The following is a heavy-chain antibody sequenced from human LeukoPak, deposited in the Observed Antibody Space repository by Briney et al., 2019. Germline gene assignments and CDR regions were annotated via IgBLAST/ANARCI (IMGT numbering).Heavy chain of an antibody. J-gene: IGHJ4*02. D-gene: IGHD1-20*01. CDR1: GYSISSGYY. Sequence: PSETLSLTCTVSGYSISSGYYWGWIRQPPGKGLEWIGSIYHSGSTYYNPSLKSRVTISVDTSKNQFSLKLSSVTAADTAVYYCATDLTGTTTGHYWGQGTLVIVSS. CDR2: IYHSGST. V-gene: IGHV4-38-2*02. CDR3: ATDLTGTTTGHY.